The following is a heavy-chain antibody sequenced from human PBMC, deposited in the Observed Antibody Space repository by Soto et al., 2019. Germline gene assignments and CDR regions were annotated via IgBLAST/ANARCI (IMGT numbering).Heavy chain of an antibody. V-gene: IGHV4-4*07. CDR2: IYTSGST. J-gene: IGHJ4*02. Sequence: SETLSLTCTVSGGSISSDYWSWIRQPAGKGLEWIGRIYTSGSTNYNPSLKSRVTMSVDTSKNQFSLKLSSVTAADTAVYYCARDYYDSSGRTAYFDYWGQGTLVTVSS. D-gene: IGHD3-22*01. CDR3: ARDYYDSSGRTAYFDY. CDR1: GGSISSDY.